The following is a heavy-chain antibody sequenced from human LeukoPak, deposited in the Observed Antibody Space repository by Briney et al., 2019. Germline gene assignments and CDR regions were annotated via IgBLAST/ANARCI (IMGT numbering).Heavy chain of an antibody. CDR1: GGSISSSSYY. CDR2: IYYSGST. CDR3: ARQSRRSYYYGSGSYYNY. Sequence: SETLSLTCTVSGGSISSSSYYWGWIRQPPGKGLEWIGSIYYSGSTYYNPSLKSRVTISVDTSKNQFSLKLSSVTAADTAAYYCARQSRRSYYYGSGSYYNYWGQGTLVTVSS. D-gene: IGHD3-10*01. V-gene: IGHV4-39*01. J-gene: IGHJ4*02.